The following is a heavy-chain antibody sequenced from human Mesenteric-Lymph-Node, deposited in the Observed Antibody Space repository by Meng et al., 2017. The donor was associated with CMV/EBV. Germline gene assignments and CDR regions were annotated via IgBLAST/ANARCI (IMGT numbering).Heavy chain of an antibody. V-gene: IGHV1-46*01. D-gene: IGHD3-10*01. J-gene: IGHJ4*02. CDR1: TLTNYY. CDR2: MNPYGGTT. Sequence: TLTNYYMHWVRQAPGQGLEWMGIMNPYGGTTVYAQEFQGRVTMTWDTSTSTVYIDLSSLKSDDTAMYYCARTDSYRSGSPKYYFDYWGQGTLVTVSS. CDR3: ARTDSYRSGSPKYYFDY.